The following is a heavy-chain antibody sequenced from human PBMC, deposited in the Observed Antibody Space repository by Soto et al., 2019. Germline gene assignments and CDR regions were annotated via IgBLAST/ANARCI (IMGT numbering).Heavy chain of an antibody. V-gene: IGHV4-34*01. CDR3: ARGSTADDAFDI. CDR1: GGSFSGYY. J-gene: IGHJ3*02. CDR2: INHSGST. Sequence: QVQLQQWGAGLLKPSETLSLTCAVCGGSFSGYYWSWIRQPPGKGLEWIGEINHSGSTNYNPSLKSRVTISVDPSKNQFSLKLSSVTAADTAVYYCARGSTADDAFDIWGQGTMVTVSS. D-gene: IGHD2-2*01.